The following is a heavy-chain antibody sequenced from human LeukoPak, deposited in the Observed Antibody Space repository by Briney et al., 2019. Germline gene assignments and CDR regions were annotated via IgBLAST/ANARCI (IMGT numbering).Heavy chain of an antibody. CDR3: AKKGVAGTSTGSYFDY. CDR1: GLTFDDYT. D-gene: IGHD2-2*01. Sequence: RPSCAASGLTFDDYTTHCARPPPGKGLEWGSLISWDGSTTYYADSAKGQFTISRDSSKDSLYLQMNSLRIEDTAFYYCAKKGVAGTSTGSYFDYWGEGTLVTVSS. V-gene: IGHV3-43*01. CDR2: ISWDGSTT. J-gene: IGHJ4*02.